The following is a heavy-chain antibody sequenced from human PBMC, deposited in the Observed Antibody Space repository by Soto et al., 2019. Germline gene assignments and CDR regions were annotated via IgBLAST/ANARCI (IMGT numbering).Heavy chain of an antibody. Sequence: QLQLQESGPGLVKPSETLSLTCSVSSASLSSSTYYWSWIRQPPGRGPEWIGSIYYSGNTYYKPSLNSRVSIFIDTSRNQFSLKLTSVTAAATGVYYCASSSPFHYWGPGILVTVSS. J-gene: IGHJ4*02. CDR3: ASSSPFHY. V-gene: IGHV4-39*01. D-gene: IGHD6-6*01. CDR1: SASLSSSTYY. CDR2: IYYSGNT.